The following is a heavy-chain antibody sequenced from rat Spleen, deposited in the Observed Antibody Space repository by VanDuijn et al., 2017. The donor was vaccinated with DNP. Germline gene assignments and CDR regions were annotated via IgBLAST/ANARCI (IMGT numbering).Heavy chain of an antibody. CDR3: TRDLATVVPY. V-gene: IGHV5-20*01. CDR2: IGSDGYAP. D-gene: IGHD1-1*01. CDR1: GFTFSDYY. Sequence: EVQLVESGGGLVQPGRSLKLSCAASGFTFSDYYMAWVRQAPTKGLEWVAYIGSDGYAPYYRDSVKGRFTISRDNAKSTLYLQMNSLRSEDTATYYCTRDLATVVPYWGQGVMVTVSS. J-gene: IGHJ2*01.